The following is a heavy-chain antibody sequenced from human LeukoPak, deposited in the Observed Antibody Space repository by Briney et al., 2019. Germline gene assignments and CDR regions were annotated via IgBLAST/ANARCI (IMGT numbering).Heavy chain of an antibody. Sequence: SETLSLTCTVSGGSISSYYWSWIRQPPGKGLEWIGYIYYSGSTNYNPSLKSRVTISVDTSKNQFSLKLSSVTAADTAVYYCARRHGSGSYYNLNNWFDPWGQGTLVTVSS. D-gene: IGHD3-10*01. CDR2: IYYSGST. V-gene: IGHV4-59*08. CDR1: GGSISSYY. J-gene: IGHJ5*02. CDR3: ARRHGSGSYYNLNNWFDP.